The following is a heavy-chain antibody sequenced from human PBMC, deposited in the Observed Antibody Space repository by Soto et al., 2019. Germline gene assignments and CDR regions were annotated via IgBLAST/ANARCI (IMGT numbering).Heavy chain of an antibody. CDR1: GYTFSSYA. CDR2: INAGNGNT. CDR3: ARSIVVVTAADY. D-gene: IGHD2-21*02. V-gene: IGHV1-3*01. J-gene: IGHJ4*02. Sequence: QVQLMQSGAEVKKPGASVKVTCKASGYTFSSYAMHWVRQAPGQRLEWMGWINAGNGNTKYSQQFQGRVTITRDTSASTAYMELSRLRSEDTAVYYCARSIVVVTAADYWGQGTLVTVSS.